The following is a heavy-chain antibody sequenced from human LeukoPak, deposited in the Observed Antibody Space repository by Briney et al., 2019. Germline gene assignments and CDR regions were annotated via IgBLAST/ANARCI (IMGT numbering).Heavy chain of an antibody. J-gene: IGHJ4*02. CDR1: GYTFTGYY. Sequence: ASVTDSCTASGYTFTGYYIHWVRQAPGQGLEWMGWINPTSGGTKYAQKFQGRVTMTRDTSISTAYMELSRLRADDTAVFYCARGGSAWDNPFDYWGQGTLVTVSS. D-gene: IGHD6-19*01. CDR2: INPTSGGT. CDR3: ARGGSAWDNPFDY. V-gene: IGHV1-2*02.